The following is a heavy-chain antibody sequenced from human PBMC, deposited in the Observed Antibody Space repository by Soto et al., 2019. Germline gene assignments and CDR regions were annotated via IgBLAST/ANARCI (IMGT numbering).Heavy chain of an antibody. V-gene: IGHV4-30-2*01. D-gene: IGHD1-1*01. CDR3: AQGGGDWHGDTWFDP. CDR1: GCSISTCGYS. Sequence: TLSLSCAVSGCSISTCGYSWSWIRQPPGKGLEWIGYIYHSGSTYYNRSLKSRVTIAVDRSKNQFSLKLSSVTAADTAVYYCAQGGGDWHGDTWFDPWG. CDR2: IYHSGST. J-gene: IGHJ5*02.